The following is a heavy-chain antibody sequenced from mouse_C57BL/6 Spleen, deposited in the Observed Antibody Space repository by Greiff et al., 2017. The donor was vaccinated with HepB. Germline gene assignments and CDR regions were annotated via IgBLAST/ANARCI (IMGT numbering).Heavy chain of an antibody. D-gene: IGHD2-12*01. CDR1: GYAFSSSW. V-gene: IGHV1-82*01. CDR2: IYPGDGDT. J-gene: IGHJ2*01. CDR3: ARFDDGDY. Sequence: QVQLKESGPELVKPGASVKISCKASGYAFSSSWMNWVKQRPGKGLEWIGRIYPGDGDTNYNGKFKGKATLTADKASSTAYMQLSSLTSEDSAVYFCARFDDGDYWGQGTTLTVSS.